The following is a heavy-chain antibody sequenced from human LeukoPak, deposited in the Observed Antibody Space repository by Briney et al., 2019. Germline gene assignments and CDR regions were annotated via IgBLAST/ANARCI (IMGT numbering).Heavy chain of an antibody. Sequence: ASVKVSCKASGYTFTSYDINWVRQATGQGLEWMGWMNPNSGNTGYAQKFRGRVTMTRNTSISTAYMELSSLRPEDTAVYYCARKYYDSWSGYSPYDYWGQGTLVTVSS. CDR3: ARKYYDSWSGYSPYDY. CDR1: GYTFTSYD. J-gene: IGHJ4*02. CDR2: MNPNSGNT. V-gene: IGHV1-8*01. D-gene: IGHD3-3*01.